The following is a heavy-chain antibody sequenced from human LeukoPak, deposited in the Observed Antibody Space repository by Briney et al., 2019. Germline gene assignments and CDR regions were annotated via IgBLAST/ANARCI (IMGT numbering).Heavy chain of an antibody. J-gene: IGHJ4*02. D-gene: IGHD1-26*01. CDR2: IIGDGTNT. Sequence: PGGSLRLSCAASGFTFDDYAMHCVRQAPGKGLEWVSLIIGDGTNTYYADSVKGRFTISRDNSKNSLYLQMNSLRTEDTALYYCAKDGSSGSYSDYWGQGTLVTVSS. V-gene: IGHV3-43*02. CDR3: AKDGSSGSYSDY. CDR1: GFTFDDYA.